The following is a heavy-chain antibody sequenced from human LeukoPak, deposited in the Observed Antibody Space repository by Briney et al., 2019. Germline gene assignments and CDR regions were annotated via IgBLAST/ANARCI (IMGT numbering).Heavy chain of an antibody. D-gene: IGHD3-9*01. J-gene: IGHJ3*02. CDR2: MNPNSGNT. V-gene: IGHV1-8*01. Sequence: ASVKVSCKASGYTFTSYDINWVRQATGQGLEWMGWMNPNSGNTGYAQKFQGRVTMTRNTSISTAYMELSSLRSEDTAVYYCARLNWDEIRYYDILTGPTGRAFDIWGQGTMVTVSS. CDR1: GYTFTSYD. CDR3: ARLNWDEIRYYDILTGPTGRAFDI.